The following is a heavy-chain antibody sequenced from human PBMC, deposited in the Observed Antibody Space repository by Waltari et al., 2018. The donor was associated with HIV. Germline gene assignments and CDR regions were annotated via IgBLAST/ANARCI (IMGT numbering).Heavy chain of an antibody. Sequence: EVQLVESGGGLVQPGGSLRLSCAASGFIFRTYSMNWVRQAPGKGLEWVSHISSSSTTIDYADSVKGRFTISRDNAKNSLYLQMNSLRADDTAVYYCARDYCSSTSCTVDYWGQGTLVTVSS. CDR1: GFIFRTYS. V-gene: IGHV3-48*01. D-gene: IGHD2-2*01. J-gene: IGHJ4*02. CDR2: ISSSSTTI. CDR3: ARDYCSSTSCTVDY.